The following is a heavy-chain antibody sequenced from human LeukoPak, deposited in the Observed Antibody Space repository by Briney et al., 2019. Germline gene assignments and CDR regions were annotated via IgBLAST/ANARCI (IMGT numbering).Heavy chain of an antibody. J-gene: IGHJ5*02. CDR2: ISAYNGNT. V-gene: IGHV1-18*01. Sequence: ASVKVSCKAYGYTFTSYGTSWVRQAPGQGLEWMGWISAYNGNTNYAQKLQGRVTVTTDTSTSTAYRGLRSLRSDDTAVYYCARDLRIVVVPAANWFGPWGQGTLVTVSS. CDR3: ARDLRIVVVPAANWFGP. CDR1: GYTFTSYG. D-gene: IGHD2-2*01.